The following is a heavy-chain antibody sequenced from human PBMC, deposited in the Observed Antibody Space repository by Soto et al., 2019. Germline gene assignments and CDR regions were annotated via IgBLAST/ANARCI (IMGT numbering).Heavy chain of an antibody. CDR3: ARDPQREANYGEFDYCLDV. D-gene: IGHD4-17*01. V-gene: IGHV3-48*03. Sequence: EVQLVESGGGLVQPGGSLRLSCAASGFTFSHYELNWVRQARGKGLEWVSYISGSGRSKSYADSVRGRFTISRDNAKNSLYLQMNSLRVEDTAVYFCARDPQREANYGEFDYCLDVWGQGTTVTVSS. J-gene: IGHJ6*02. CDR2: ISGSGRSK. CDR1: GFTFSHYE.